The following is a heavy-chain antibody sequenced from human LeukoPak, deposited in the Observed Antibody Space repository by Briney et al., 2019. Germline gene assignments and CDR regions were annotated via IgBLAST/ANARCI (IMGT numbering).Heavy chain of an antibody. CDR2: ISSSSSYI. CDR3: VGGITGLYSWFDP. Sequence: GGSLRLSCAASGFTFSSYSMNWVRQAPGKGLEWVSSISSSSSYIYYADSVKGRFTISRDNAKNSLYLQMNSLRAEDTAVYYCVGGITGLYSWFDPWGQGTLVTVSS. CDR1: GFTFSSYS. J-gene: IGHJ5*02. D-gene: IGHD1-20*01. V-gene: IGHV3-21*01.